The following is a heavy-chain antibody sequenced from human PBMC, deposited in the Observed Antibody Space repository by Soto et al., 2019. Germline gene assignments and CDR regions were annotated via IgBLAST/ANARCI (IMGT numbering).Heavy chain of an antibody. CDR1: GFTFSSFA. D-gene: IGHD2-8*01. CDR3: AKRRGAMIYAISVYGMDV. Sequence: EVQLLESGGGLVQPGGTLRLSCGASGFTFSSFALNWVRQAPGKGLEWVSIISGSADSTFYADSVKGRFTISRDNSKIMLYLQINSLRAEDTAVYYCAKRRGAMIYAISVYGMDVWGQGTTVTVSS. CDR2: ISGSADST. V-gene: IGHV3-23*01. J-gene: IGHJ6*02.